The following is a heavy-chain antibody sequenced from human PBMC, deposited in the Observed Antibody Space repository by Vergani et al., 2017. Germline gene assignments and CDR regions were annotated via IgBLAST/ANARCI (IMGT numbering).Heavy chain of an antibody. D-gene: IGHD2-15*01. J-gene: IGHJ6*02. V-gene: IGHV1-69*08. Sequence: QVQLVQSGAEVKKPGSSVKVSCKASGGTFSSYTISWVRQAPGQGLEWMGRIIPILGIANYAQKFQGRVTITADESTSTAYMELSSLRSEDTAVYYCAREVGCSGGSCYSGYYYYGMDVWGQGTTVTVSS. CDR2: IIPILGIA. CDR3: AREVGCSGGSCYSGYYYYGMDV. CDR1: GGTFSSYT.